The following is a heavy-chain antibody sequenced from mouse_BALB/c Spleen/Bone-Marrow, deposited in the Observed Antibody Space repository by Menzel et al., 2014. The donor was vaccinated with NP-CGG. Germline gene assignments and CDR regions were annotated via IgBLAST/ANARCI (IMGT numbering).Heavy chain of an antibody. V-gene: IGHV1-14*01. J-gene: IGHJ4*01. CDR2: INPYNDGT. D-gene: IGHD1-2*01. Sequence: VQLKESGPGLEKPGASVKMSCKASGYTFTSYVMHWVKQKPGQGLEWIGYINPYNDGTKYNEKFKGKATLTSDKSSSTAYMELSSLTSEDSAVYYCARGGYYGYYAMDYWGQGTSVTVSS. CDR1: GYTFTSYV. CDR3: ARGGYYGYYAMDY.